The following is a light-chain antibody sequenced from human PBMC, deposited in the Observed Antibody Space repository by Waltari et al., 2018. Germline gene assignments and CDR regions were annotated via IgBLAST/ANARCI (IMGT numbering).Light chain of an antibody. CDR3: QSVDSSATYVI. Sequence: SYDLTQPPSVSVSPGQTARIPCSGDALPKQSGYWYQQKSGQAPLLMIFKDKERPSGIPERFSGSSSGTTVTLTISGVQAEDEADYYCQSVDSSATYVIFGGGTKLTVL. V-gene: IGLV3-25*03. CDR2: KDK. CDR1: ALPKQS. J-gene: IGLJ2*01.